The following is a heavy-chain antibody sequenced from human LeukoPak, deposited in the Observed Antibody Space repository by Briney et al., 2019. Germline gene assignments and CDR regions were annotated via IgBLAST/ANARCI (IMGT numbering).Heavy chain of an antibody. V-gene: IGHV4-31*03. CDR1: GGSISSGGYY. CDR3: GRGNWGSYFDY. J-gene: IGHJ4*02. CDR2: IYYSGSP. Sequence: PSETLSLTCTVSGGSISSGGYYWSWIRQHPGKGLEWIGYIYYSGSPYHNPSLKSRVTISVDTSKNQFSLKLSSVTAADTAVYYGGRGNWGSYFDYWGQGTLVTVSS. D-gene: IGHD7-27*01.